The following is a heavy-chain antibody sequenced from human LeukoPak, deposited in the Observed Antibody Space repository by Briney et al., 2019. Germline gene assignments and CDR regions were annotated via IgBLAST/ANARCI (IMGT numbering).Heavy chain of an antibody. J-gene: IGHJ5*02. Sequence: PSETLSLTCAVYGGSFSGYYWSWIRQPPGKGLEWIGEINHSGSTNYDPSLKSRVTISVDTSKNQFSLKLSSVTAADTAVYYCARVVGGTDAGWFDPWGQGTLVTVSS. CDR3: ARVVGGTDAGWFDP. CDR1: GGSFSGYY. CDR2: INHSGST. V-gene: IGHV4-34*01. D-gene: IGHD2-8*01.